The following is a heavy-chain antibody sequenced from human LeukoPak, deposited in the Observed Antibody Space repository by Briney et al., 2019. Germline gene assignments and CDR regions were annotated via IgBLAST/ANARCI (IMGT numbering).Heavy chain of an antibody. CDR3: ARALGVVVLGYYFDF. D-gene: IGHD3-22*01. V-gene: IGHV1-69*05. Sequence: VASVNVSCKVSGGSFNSYGINWVRQAPGQGLEWMGGIIPVFGTTIYAQKFQGRVTITTDESTSTAYMELSSLRSEDTAVYYCARALGVVVLGYYFDFWGQGTLVTVSS. J-gene: IGHJ4*02. CDR2: IIPVFGTT. CDR1: GGSFNSYG.